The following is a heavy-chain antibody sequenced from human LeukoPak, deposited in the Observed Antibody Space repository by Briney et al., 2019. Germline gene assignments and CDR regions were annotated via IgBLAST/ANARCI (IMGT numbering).Heavy chain of an antibody. D-gene: IGHD1-20*01. CDR3: VSQRYNWNPDAFDI. CDR2: IYYSGST. V-gene: IGHV4-39*01. Sequence: PSETLSLTCTVSGGSISSSSYYWGWIRQPPGQGLEWIGSIYYSGSTYYNPSLTSRVTKSVDSSKNQFSLKLSSVTAADTAVYYCVSQRYNWNPDAFDIWGQGTMVTVSS. CDR1: GGSISSSSYY. J-gene: IGHJ3*02.